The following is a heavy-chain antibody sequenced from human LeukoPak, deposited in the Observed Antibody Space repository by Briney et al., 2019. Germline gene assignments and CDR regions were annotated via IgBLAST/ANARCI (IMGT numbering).Heavy chain of an antibody. J-gene: IGHJ4*02. Sequence: GGSLRLSCSASGFTFSSYAMHWARQAPGKGLEYVSAISSNGGSTYYADSVKGRFTISRDNSKNTLYLQMSSLRAEDTAVYYCVKDQEYSSSPTFDYWGQGTLVTVSS. CDR1: GFTFSSYA. V-gene: IGHV3-64D*09. CDR3: VKDQEYSSSPTFDY. CDR2: ISSNGGST. D-gene: IGHD6-6*01.